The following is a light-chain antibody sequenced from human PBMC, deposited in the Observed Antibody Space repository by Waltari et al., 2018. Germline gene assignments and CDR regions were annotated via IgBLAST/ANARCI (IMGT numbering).Light chain of an antibody. CDR1: QGVLHNNQYY. J-gene: IGKJ1*01. CDR2: WAS. V-gene: IGKV4-1*01. Sequence: DIVMNTSPDSLAVSLGERAPRNCKSTQGVLHNNQYYLAWSQQKPGQHPKPLIYWASTRESGVPDRFSGSGSGTDFTLTITNLQAEDVALYYCHQYYTTPQTFGLGTRVEL. CDR3: HQYYTTPQT.